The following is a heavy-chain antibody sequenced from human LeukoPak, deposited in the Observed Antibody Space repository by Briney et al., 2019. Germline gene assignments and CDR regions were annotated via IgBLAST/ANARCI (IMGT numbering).Heavy chain of an antibody. CDR2: ISSSGSTI. V-gene: IGHV3-11*04. D-gene: IGHD6-19*01. Sequence: PGGSLRLSCAASGFTFSDYYMSWIRQAPGKGLEWVSYISSSGSTIYYADSVKGRFTISRGNAKNSLYLQMNSLRAEDTAVYYCAREVDIAVAGLFDYWGQGTPVTVSS. CDR3: AREVDIAVAGLFDY. J-gene: IGHJ4*02. CDR1: GFTFSDYY.